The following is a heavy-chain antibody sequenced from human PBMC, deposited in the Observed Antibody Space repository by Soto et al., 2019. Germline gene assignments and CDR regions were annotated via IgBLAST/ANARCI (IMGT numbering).Heavy chain of an antibody. J-gene: IGHJ5*02. CDR1: GGSFSGYY. V-gene: IGHV4-34*01. CDR3: ARVPSSSSWGRRWFDP. D-gene: IGHD6-13*01. CDR2: INHSGST. Sequence: QVQLQQWGAGLLKPSETLSLTCAVYGGSFSGYYWSWIRQPPGKGLEWIGEINHSGSTNYNPSLKSRVTISVDTSTNQFSLKLSSVTAAATAVYYCARVPSSSSWGRRWFDPWGQGTLVTVSS.